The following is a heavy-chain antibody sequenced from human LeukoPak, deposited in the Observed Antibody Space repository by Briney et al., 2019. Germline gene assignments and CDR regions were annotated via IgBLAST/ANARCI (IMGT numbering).Heavy chain of an antibody. CDR2: INPNSGGT. J-gene: IGHJ4*02. CDR3: ARDPPRGYSSGTGDY. D-gene: IGHD5-18*01. Sequence: ASVKVSCKASGYTFTGYYMHWVRQAPGQGLEWMGWINPNSGGTNYAQKLQGRVTMTTDTSTSTAYMELRSLRSDDTAVYYCARDPPRGYSSGTGDYWGQGTLVTVSS. CDR1: GYTFTGYY. V-gene: IGHV1-2*02.